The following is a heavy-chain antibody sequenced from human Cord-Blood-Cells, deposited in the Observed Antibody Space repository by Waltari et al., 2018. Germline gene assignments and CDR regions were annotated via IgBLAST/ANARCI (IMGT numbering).Heavy chain of an antibody. J-gene: IGHJ4*02. D-gene: IGHD3-10*01. Sequence: EVQLVEAGGGLVQPGGCLRFPCAASGLTLCSYRMNGVRQAPGKGLEWVSYISSSSTIYYADSVKGRFTISRDNAKNSLYLQMNSLRDEDTAVYYCAREGIRGVIDYWGQGTLVTVSS. CDR2: ISSSSTI. CDR3: AREGIRGVIDY. V-gene: IGHV3-48*02. CDR1: GLTLCSYR.